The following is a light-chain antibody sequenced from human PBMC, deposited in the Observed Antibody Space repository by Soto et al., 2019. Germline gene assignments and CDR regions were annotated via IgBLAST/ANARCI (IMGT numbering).Light chain of an antibody. J-gene: IGKJ1*01. Sequence: EIVVTQSPGTLSLSPGEGATLSCRASQSVSSSYLAWYQQKPGQAPRLLIYGASSRVTDIPDRFSGSGSGTDFTLTISRLEPEDFAVYYCQQYSGSPWTFGQGTKVDI. V-gene: IGKV3-20*01. CDR3: QQYSGSPWT. CDR1: QSVSSSY. CDR2: GAS.